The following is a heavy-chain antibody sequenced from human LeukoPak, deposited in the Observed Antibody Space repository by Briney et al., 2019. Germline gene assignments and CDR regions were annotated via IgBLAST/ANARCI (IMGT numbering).Heavy chain of an antibody. CDR1: GFTFSSYA. Sequence: GGSLRLSCAASGFTFSSYAMHWVRQAPGKGLEWVAVISYDGSNKYYADSVKGRFTISRDNSKNTLYLQMNSLRAEDTAVYYCARAGGYNYKGVGIYYFDYWGQGTLVTVSS. D-gene: IGHD5-24*01. CDR2: ISYDGSNK. J-gene: IGHJ4*02. CDR3: ARAGGYNYKGVGIYYFDY. V-gene: IGHV3-30*04.